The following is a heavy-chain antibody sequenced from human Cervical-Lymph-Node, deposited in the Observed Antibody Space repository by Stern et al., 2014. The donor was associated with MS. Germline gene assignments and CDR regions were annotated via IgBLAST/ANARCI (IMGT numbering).Heavy chain of an antibody. D-gene: IGHD3-16*01. CDR2: ISYDGGHK. CDR3: VRGGAISHFDK. V-gene: IGHV3-30*01. J-gene: IGHJ4*02. CDR1: GFSFSNYG. Sequence: VQLLESGGGVVQPGRSLRLSCAASGFSFSNYGMHWVRQAPGKGLEWVAVISYDGGHKFYADSVRGRFTISRDNSKNSLFLQMNTLGLEDTALYYCVRGGAISHFDKWGQGTLVTVSS.